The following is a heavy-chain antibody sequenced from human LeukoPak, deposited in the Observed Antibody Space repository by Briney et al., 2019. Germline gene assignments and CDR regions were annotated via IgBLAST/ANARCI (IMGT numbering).Heavy chain of an antibody. J-gene: IGHJ3*02. V-gene: IGHV5-51*01. CDR1: GYSFTNYW. CDR3: ARPPLDCSSTSCYNDAFDI. D-gene: IGHD2-2*02. CDR2: IYPGDSDT. Sequence: GESLKISCKGSGYSFTNYWIGWVRQMPGKGLGWMGIIYPGDSDTRYSPSFQGQVTISADKSISTAYLQWSSLKASDTAMYYCARPPLDCSSTSCYNDAFDIWGQGTMVTVSS.